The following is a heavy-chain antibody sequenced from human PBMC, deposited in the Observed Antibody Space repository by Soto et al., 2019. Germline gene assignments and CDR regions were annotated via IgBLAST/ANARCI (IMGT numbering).Heavy chain of an antibody. D-gene: IGHD6-19*01. CDR2: MNPNSGNT. Sequence: ASVKVSCKASGYTFTSYDINWVRQATGQGLEWMGWMNPNSGNTGYAQKFQGRVTMTRNTSISTAYMELSRLRSDDTAVYYCARAQQQWLVFPPSYWGQGTLVTVSS. CDR1: GYTFTSYD. J-gene: IGHJ4*02. CDR3: ARAQQQWLVFPPSY. V-gene: IGHV1-8*01.